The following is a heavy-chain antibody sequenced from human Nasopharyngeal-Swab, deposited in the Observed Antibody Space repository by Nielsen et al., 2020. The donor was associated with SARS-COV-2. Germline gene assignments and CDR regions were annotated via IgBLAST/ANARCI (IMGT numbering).Heavy chain of an antibody. CDR3: ASYSRLLGLFDY. Sequence: SETLSLTCTVSGGSISSYYWSWIRQPPGKGLEWIGYIYYSGSTNYNPSLKSRVTISVDTSKNQFSLMLSSVTAADTAVYYCASYSRLLGLFDYWGQGTLVTVSS. CDR1: GGSISSYY. D-gene: IGHD2-15*01. CDR2: IYYSGST. J-gene: IGHJ4*02. V-gene: IGHV4-59*01.